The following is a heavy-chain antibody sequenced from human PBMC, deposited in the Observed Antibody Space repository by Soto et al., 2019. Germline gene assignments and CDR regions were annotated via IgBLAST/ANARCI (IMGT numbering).Heavy chain of an antibody. CDR3: VRPYYSSSWFPFDR. Sequence: GGSLRLSCTGSGFDFGDYYMSWIRQAPGKGLEWVSYIDSGDGTTYYTDSVKGRFTISGDNAKKTVYLQMSSLRVEDTALYYCVRPYYSSSWFPFDRWGQGTLVTVSS. J-gene: IGHJ4*02. V-gene: IGHV3-11*01. CDR2: IDSGDGTT. CDR1: GFDFGDYY. D-gene: IGHD6-13*01.